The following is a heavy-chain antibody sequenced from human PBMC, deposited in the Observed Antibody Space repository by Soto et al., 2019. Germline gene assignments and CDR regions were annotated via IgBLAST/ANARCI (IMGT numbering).Heavy chain of an antibody. CDR1: GFTVSSNY. CDR3: ATQPWGQHNY. J-gene: IGHJ4*02. D-gene: IGHD2-21*01. V-gene: IGHV3-66*01. CDR2: IYSGGTT. Sequence: PEGSLRLSYAASGFTVSSNYMSWVRQAPGKGLEWVSVIYSGGTTYYADSVKGRFTISRDNSKNTLYLQMNSLRAEDTAVYFCATQPWGQHNYWGQGTLVTVSS.